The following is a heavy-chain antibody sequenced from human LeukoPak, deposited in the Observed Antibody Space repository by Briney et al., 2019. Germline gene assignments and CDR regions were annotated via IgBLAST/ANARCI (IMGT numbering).Heavy chain of an antibody. V-gene: IGHV4-59*01. J-gene: IGHJ3*01. D-gene: IGHD2-21*01. CDR2: IYYTGST. CDR3: ARGRVVVVARNDVFDV. Sequence: KPSETLSLTCSVSGGSINSNYWSWIRQPPGKGLEWIGYIYYTGSTNYNPSLKSRLTISIDTSKKHFSLNLSSVTAADTATYYCARGRVVVVARNDVFDVWGQGTVVTVSS. CDR1: GGSINSNY.